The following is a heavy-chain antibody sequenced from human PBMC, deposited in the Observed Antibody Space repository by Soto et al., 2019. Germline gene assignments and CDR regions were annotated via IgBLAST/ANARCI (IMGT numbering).Heavy chain of an antibody. CDR3: ARDFVDIVATILAYFDY. D-gene: IGHD5-12*01. CDR2: ISAYNGNT. CDR1: GYTFTSYG. J-gene: IGHJ4*02. Sequence: ASVKVSCKASGYTFTSYGISWVRQAPGQGLEWMGWISAYNGNTNYAQKLQGRVTMTTDISTSTAYMELRSLRSDDTAVYYCARDFVDIVATILAYFDYWGQGTLVTVSS. V-gene: IGHV1-18*04.